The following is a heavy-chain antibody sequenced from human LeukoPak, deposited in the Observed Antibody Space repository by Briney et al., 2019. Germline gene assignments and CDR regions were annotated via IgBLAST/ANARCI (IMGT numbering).Heavy chain of an antibody. V-gene: IGHV5-51*01. CDR1: GYSFTNYW. J-gene: IGHJ3*02. Sequence: GESLKISCEGSGYSFTNYWIGWVRQMPGKGLEWMGIIYPGDSDTRYSPSFQGQVTISADKSISTAYLQWSSLKASDTAMYYCARHNTVTTGAFDIWGQGTMVTVSS. CDR2: IYPGDSDT. D-gene: IGHD4-17*01. CDR3: ARHNTVTTGAFDI.